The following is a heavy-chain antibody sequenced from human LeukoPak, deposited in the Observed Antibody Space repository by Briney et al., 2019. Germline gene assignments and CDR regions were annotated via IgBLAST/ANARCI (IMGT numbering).Heavy chain of an antibody. D-gene: IGHD3-22*01. J-gene: IGHJ4*02. CDR1: GFTFSGYS. V-gene: IGHV3-21*01. CDR2: ISTSSIYI. CDR3: ARVAPDYCDPGDY. Sequence: PGGSLRLSCAASGFTFSGYSMNWVRQAPGKGLEWVSSISTSSIYIYYADSVKGRFTISRDNARNSLYLQMNSLRAEDTAVYYCARVAPDYCDPGDYWGQGTLVTVTS.